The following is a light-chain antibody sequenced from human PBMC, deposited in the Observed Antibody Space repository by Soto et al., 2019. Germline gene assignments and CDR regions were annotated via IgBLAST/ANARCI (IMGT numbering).Light chain of an antibody. V-gene: IGKV3-11*01. CDR2: HAS. CDR3: QQRYNWPPLT. Sequence: EIVLTQSPATLSLSPGERATLSCRASQSVSTYLAWYQQKPGQPPRLLIYHASNRATGIPARFSGSGSGTDFTLTISSLEPEDFAVYYCQQRYNWPPLTFGGGTKVEIK. CDR1: QSVSTY. J-gene: IGKJ4*01.